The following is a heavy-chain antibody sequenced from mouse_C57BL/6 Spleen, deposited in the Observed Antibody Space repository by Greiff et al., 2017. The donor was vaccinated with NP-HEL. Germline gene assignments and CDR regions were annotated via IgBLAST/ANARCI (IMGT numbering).Heavy chain of an antibody. Sequence: VQLQQPGAELVKPGASVKMSCKASGYTFTSYWITWVKQRPGQGLEWIGDIYPGSGSTNYHEKFKSKATLTVDTSSSTAYMQLSSLTSEDSAVYYCARYPDGYYDFEVWGTGTTVTVSS. CDR3: ARYPDGYYDFEV. CDR2: IYPGSGST. J-gene: IGHJ1*03. V-gene: IGHV1-55*01. CDR1: GYTFTSYW. D-gene: IGHD2-3*01.